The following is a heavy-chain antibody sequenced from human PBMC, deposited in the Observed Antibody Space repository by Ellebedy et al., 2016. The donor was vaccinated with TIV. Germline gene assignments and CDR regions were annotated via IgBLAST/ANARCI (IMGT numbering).Heavy chain of an antibody. CDR1: GFIVRSDY. CDR3: SRDQDGMGGTSDY. V-gene: IGHV3-33*08. Sequence: GESLKISXSVSGFIVRSDYMSWVRQAPGKGLEWVAVIWYDGSDKYYADSVKGRFTISRDNSKNTLYLQMNGLRAEDTAVYYCSRDQDGMGGTSDYWGQGTLVTVSS. CDR2: IWYDGSDK. J-gene: IGHJ4*02. D-gene: IGHD1-26*01.